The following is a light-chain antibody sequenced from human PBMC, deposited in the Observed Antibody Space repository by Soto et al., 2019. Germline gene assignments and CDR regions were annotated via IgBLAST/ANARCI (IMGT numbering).Light chain of an antibody. CDR3: QQYGSSSTWT. Sequence: EVVLTQSPATLSLSPGERATLSCRASQSVRTYLAWYQQKPGQAPRLLIYGASSRATGIPDRFSGSGSGTDFTLTISRLEPEDFAVYYCQQYGSSSTWTFGQGTKVDIK. CDR2: GAS. J-gene: IGKJ1*01. CDR1: QSVRTY. V-gene: IGKV3-20*01.